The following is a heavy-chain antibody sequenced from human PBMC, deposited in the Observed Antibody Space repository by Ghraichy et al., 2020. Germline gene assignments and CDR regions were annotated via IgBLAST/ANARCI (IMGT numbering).Heavy chain of an antibody. V-gene: IGHV4-59*02. CDR2: IYVSGTT. D-gene: IGHD6-19*01. J-gene: IGHJ4*02. Sequence: SETLSLTCSVSGGSVNNYVWGWIRQSPGKGLEWIGYIYVSGTTDSSPSFRRRVSMSVDTSKNQLFLSLRSVSAAGTAVFYCGGAGYRSGWAYDYWGQGALVTVSS. CDR3: GGAGYRSGWAYDY. CDR1: GGSVNNYV.